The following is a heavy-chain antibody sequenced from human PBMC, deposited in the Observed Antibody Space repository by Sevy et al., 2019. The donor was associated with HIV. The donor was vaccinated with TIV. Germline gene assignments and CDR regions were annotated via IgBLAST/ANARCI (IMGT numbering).Heavy chain of an antibody. CDR1: GGTFSSYA. D-gene: IGHD5-12*01. CDR2: IIPIFGTA. V-gene: IGHV1-69*13. Sequence: ASVKVSCKASGGTFSSYAISWVRQAPGQGLEWMGGIIPIFGTANYAQKFQGRVTITADESTSTAYMELSSLRSEDTAVYYCARGGLATITYSFEYWGQGTLVTVSS. J-gene: IGHJ4*02. CDR3: ARGGLATITYSFEY.